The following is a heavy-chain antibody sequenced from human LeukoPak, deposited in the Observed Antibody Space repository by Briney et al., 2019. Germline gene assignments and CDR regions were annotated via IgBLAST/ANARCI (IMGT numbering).Heavy chain of an antibody. Sequence: GRSLRLSCAASGFTFSSYAMHWVRQAPGKGLEWVAVISYDGSNKYYADSVKGRFTISRDNSKNTLYLQMNSLRAEDTAVYYCARASKAAYCSGGSCYHFDYWGQGTLVTVSS. CDR3: ARASKAAYCSGGSCYHFDY. J-gene: IGHJ4*02. CDR1: GFTFSSYA. CDR2: ISYDGSNK. V-gene: IGHV3-30*04. D-gene: IGHD2-15*01.